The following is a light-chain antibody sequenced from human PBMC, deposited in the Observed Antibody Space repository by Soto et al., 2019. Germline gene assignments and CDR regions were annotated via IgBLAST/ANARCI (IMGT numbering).Light chain of an antibody. V-gene: IGLV2-14*01. CDR3: SSFTSNRIYV. CDR2: DVT. Sequence: SVLTQPASVSGSPGQAITISCSGTSSDVGAYNYVSWYQQYPGKAPKLMIYDVTTRPSGISGRFSASKSGLTASLTISGLQPEDEADYYCSSFTSNRIYVFGPGTKVTV. J-gene: IGLJ1*01. CDR1: SSDVGAYNY.